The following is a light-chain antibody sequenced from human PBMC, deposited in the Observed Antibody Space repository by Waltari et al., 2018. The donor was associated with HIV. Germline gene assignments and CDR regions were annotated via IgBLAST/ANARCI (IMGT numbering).Light chain of an antibody. CDR1: QAISNS. V-gene: IGKV1-NL1*01. Sequence: DIQLTQSPASLAASVGDRVTITCRASQAISNSIAWDRQRPGKAPRLLLFAASRLETGVTSRFIGSGSGTFFTLTITSLQPGDFATYYFPQYYSPTTLTFDHGSRVE. J-gene: IGKJ1*01. CDR2: AAS. CDR3: PQYYSPTTLT.